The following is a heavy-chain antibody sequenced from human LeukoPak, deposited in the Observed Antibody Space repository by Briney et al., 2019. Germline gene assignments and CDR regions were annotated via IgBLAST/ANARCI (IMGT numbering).Heavy chain of an antibody. CDR3: ARDLFIATSGEGPGY. D-gene: IGHD6-13*01. CDR2: INPSGGST. V-gene: IGHV1-46*01. J-gene: IGHJ4*02. Sequence: VASVTVSCKASGYTFTSYYIHWVRQAPGQGLEWMGIINPSGGSTTYAQKFQDRVTMTGDTSTGTVYMELSSLRSEDTAVYYCARDLFIATSGEGPGYWGQGTLVTVSS. CDR1: GYTFTSYY.